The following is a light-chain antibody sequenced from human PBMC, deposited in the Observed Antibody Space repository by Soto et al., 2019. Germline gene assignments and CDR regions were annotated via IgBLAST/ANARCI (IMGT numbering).Light chain of an antibody. CDR3: QQYYDWPLT. CDR1: QTVADS. J-gene: IGKJ4*01. V-gene: IGKV3-15*01. Sequence: EIVMTQSPATLSVSPGERATLSCRASQTVADSLVWYQQKPGQPPRPLIKGASTRATGIPATFSGSGSGTEFTLTISSLQSEDFAVYYCQQYYDWPLTFGGGTKLEIK. CDR2: GAS.